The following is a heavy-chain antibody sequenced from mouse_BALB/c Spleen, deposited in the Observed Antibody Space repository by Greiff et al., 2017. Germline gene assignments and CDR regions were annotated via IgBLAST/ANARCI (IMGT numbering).Heavy chain of an antibody. V-gene: IGHV2-6-7*01. J-gene: IGHJ3*01. CDR2: IWGDGST. CDR3: ARDYGYDSPWFAY. Sequence: QVQLKESGPGLVAPSQSLSITCTVSGFSFTGYGVNWVRQPPGKGLEWLGMIWGDGSTDYNSALKSRLSISKDNSKSQVFLKMNSLQTDDTARYYCARDYGYDSPWFAYWGQGTLVTVSA. CDR1: GFSFTGYG. D-gene: IGHD2-2*01.